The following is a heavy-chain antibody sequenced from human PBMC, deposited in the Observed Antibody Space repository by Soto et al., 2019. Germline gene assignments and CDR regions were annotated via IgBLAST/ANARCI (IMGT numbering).Heavy chain of an antibody. CDR2: LYRTDGT. CDR3: ATWLLREHAFDI. CDR1: GFTFSGKKY. J-gene: IGHJ3*02. D-gene: IGHD2-15*01. V-gene: IGHV3-53*01. Sequence: PGGSLRLSCAASGFTFSGKKYLTWVRQAPGKGLEWVSGLYRTDGTYYADSVRGRFSTFKDNSKNTFYLQLNSLGPDDTAVYYCATWLLREHAFDIWGLGTMVTVSS.